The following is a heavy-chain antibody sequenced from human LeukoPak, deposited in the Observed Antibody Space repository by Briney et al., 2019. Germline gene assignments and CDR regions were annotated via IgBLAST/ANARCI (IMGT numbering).Heavy chain of an antibody. CDR2: IKSKTDGGTT. CDR1: GFSFGDYA. V-gene: IGHV3-15*01. J-gene: IGHJ4*02. Sequence: GGSLRLSCTASGFSFGDYAMSWFRQAPGKGLEWVGRIKSKTDGGTTDYAAPVKGRFTISRDDSKNTLYLQMNSLKTEDTAVYYCARADYRKEEFDYWGQGTLVTVSS. D-gene: IGHD4-11*01. CDR3: ARADYRKEEFDY.